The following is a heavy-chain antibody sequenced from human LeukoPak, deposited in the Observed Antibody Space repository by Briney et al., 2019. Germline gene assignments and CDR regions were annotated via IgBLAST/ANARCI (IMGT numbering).Heavy chain of an antibody. CDR3: ARDDRICGGDCYYNDYDAFDI. D-gene: IGHD2-21*02. CDR2: ISYDGSNK. CDR1: GFTFSSYG. Sequence: GRSLRLSCAASGFTFSSYGMHWVRQAPGKGLEWVAVISYDGSNKYYADSVKGRFTISRDNSKNTLYLQMNSLRAEDTAVYYCARDDRICGGDCYYNDYDAFDIWGQGTMVTVSS. J-gene: IGHJ3*02. V-gene: IGHV3-30*03.